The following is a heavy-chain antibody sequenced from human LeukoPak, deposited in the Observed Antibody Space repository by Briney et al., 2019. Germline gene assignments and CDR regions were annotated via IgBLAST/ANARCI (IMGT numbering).Heavy chain of an antibody. D-gene: IGHD5-18*01. CDR2: ISSSSSYI. CDR3: ASRYSYGYGGYIDY. CDR1: GFTFSSYS. Sequence: GGSLRLSCAASGFTFSSYSMNWVRQAPGKWLEWVSSISSSSSYIYYADSVKGRFTISRDNAKNSLYLQMNSLRAEDTAVYYCASRYSYGYGGYIDYWGQGTLVTVSS. V-gene: IGHV3-21*01. J-gene: IGHJ4*02.